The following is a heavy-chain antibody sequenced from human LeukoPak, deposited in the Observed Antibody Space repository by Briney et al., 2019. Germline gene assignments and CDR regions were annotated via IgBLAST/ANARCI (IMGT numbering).Heavy chain of an antibody. CDR3: ARAGGSTVSHSDY. Sequence: GGSLRLSCAASGFTFSSYSMNWIRQAPGKGLEWVSSISSSTSYIYYADSVKGRYTISKDNAKNSLYLQMNSLRAEDTAVYYCARAGGSTVSHSDYWGQGTLVTVSS. CDR1: GFTFSSYS. J-gene: IGHJ4*02. V-gene: IGHV3-21*01. CDR2: ISSSTSYI. D-gene: IGHD4-17*01.